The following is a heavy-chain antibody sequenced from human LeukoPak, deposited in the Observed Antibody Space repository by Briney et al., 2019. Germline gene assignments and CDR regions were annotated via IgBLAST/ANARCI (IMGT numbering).Heavy chain of an antibody. Sequence: PGGSLRLSCAASGFTVSSNYMSWVRQAPGKGLEWVSVIYSGGSTYYADSVKGRFTISRDNSRNTLYLQMNSLRAEDTAVYYCARGITIFGVVILNWFDPWGQGTLVTVSS. CDR3: ARGITIFGVVILNWFDP. CDR2: IYSGGST. V-gene: IGHV3-53*01. D-gene: IGHD3-3*01. J-gene: IGHJ5*02. CDR1: GFTVSSNY.